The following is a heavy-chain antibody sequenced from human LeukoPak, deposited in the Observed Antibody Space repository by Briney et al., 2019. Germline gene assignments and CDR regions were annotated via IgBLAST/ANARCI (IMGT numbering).Heavy chain of an antibody. CDR1: RFTFSNYA. J-gene: IGHJ4*02. D-gene: IGHD4-23*01. V-gene: IGHV3-30*04. Sequence: PGGSLRLSCAASRFTFSNYAMHWARQAPGKGVVGGAVISYDGSNEYCADSVKGRFTISRDNSKNTLYLQMNSLRAEDTAVYYCARSTTVVTAFDYWGQGTLVTVSS. CDR3: ARSTTVVTAFDY. CDR2: ISYDGSNE.